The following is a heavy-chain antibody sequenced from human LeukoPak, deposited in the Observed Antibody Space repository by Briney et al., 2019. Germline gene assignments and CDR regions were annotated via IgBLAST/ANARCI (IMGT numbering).Heavy chain of an antibody. CDR2: IYFSGST. J-gene: IGHJ4*02. D-gene: IGHD2-8*02. CDR3: ARHRVGTGGPGYFDY. CDR1: GGSISTSSYY. V-gene: IGHV4-39*01. Sequence: PSETLSLTCTVSGGSISTSSYYWGWIRQPPGKGLEWIATIYFSGSTYYNPSLKSRVTISVDTSKNQFSLKLSSVTAVDTAVYYCARHRVGTGGPGYFDYWGQGALVTVSS.